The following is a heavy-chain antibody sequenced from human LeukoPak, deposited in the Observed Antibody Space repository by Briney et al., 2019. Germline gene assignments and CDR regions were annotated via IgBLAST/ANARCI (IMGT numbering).Heavy chain of an antibody. V-gene: IGHV3-23*01. D-gene: IGHD2-21*02. Sequence: GGSLRLSCAASGFTFSSYSMNWVRQAPGKGLEWVSAISGSGGSTYYADSVKGRSTISRDNSKNTLYLQMNSLRAEDTAVYYCAKDRLSGDPFDYWGQGTLVTVSS. CDR1: GFTFSSYS. CDR3: AKDRLSGDPFDY. CDR2: ISGSGGST. J-gene: IGHJ4*02.